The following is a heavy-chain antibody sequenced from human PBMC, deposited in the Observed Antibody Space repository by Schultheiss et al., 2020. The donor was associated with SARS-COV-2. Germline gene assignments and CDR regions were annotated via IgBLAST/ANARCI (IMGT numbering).Heavy chain of an antibody. J-gene: IGHJ4*02. Sequence: TLSLTCTVYGGSFSGYYWSWIRQPPGKALEWLARIDWDDDKYCSTSLKTRLTISKDTSKSQVVLTMTNMDPVDTATYYCARKTSSGWYFDYWGQGTLVTVSS. CDR3: ARKTSSGWYFDY. CDR1: GGSFSGYY. D-gene: IGHD6-19*01. CDR2: IDWDDDK. V-gene: IGHV2-70*12.